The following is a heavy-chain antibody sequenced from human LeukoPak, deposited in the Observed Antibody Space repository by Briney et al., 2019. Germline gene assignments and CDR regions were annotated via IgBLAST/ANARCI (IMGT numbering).Heavy chain of an antibody. CDR2: IYSGGST. D-gene: IGHD2/OR15-2a*01. CDR1: GFTVSSNY. Sequence: GGSLRLSCAASGFTVSSNYMSWVRQAPGKGLEWVSVIYSGGSTYYADSVKGRLTISRHNSKNTLYLQMNSLRAEDTAVYYCARSSSIYGMDVWGQGTTVTVSS. CDR3: ARSSSIYGMDV. J-gene: IGHJ6*02. V-gene: IGHV3-53*04.